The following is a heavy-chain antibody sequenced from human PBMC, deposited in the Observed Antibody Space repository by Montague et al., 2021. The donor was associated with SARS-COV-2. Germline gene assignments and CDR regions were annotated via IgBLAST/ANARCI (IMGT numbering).Heavy chain of an antibody. J-gene: IGHJ5*02. CDR2: IHYSGST. D-gene: IGHD2-2*01. CDR1: GGSISSSSYY. Sequence: SETLSLTCTVSGGSISSSSYYWGWIRQPPGKGLEWIGSIHYSGSTYYNPSLKSRVTISVDTSKKHFSLKLSSVTAADTAVYFCAAQSSGGYCSSSSCYVWFDPWGQGTLVTSPQ. CDR3: AAQSSGGYCSSSSCYVWFDP. V-gene: IGHV4-39*01.